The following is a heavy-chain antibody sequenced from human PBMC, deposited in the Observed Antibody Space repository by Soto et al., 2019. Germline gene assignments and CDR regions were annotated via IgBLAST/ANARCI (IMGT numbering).Heavy chain of an antibody. Sequence: EVQLVESGGNLVQPGGSLRLSCAASGFTFGNFWMSWVRQAPGNGPEWVANIKRDGSERYYADSVKGRFAISRDNAKNSVYLQMNSLRAEDTAVYYCAQSGASSGYDFDSWGQGALVTVSS. V-gene: IGHV3-7*03. CDR2: IKRDGSER. CDR1: GFTFGNFW. J-gene: IGHJ4*02. D-gene: IGHD2-15*01. CDR3: AQSGASSGYDFDS.